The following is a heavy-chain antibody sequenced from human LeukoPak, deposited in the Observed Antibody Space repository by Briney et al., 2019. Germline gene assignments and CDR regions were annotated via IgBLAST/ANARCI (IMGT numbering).Heavy chain of an antibody. Sequence: GGSLRLSCAASGFIVSSSYMSWIRQAPGKGLEWVSIIYSANSAYYADSVKGRFTVSRDNSKNTLYLQMNNLRADDTAVYYCARGAGTTTFEYWGQGTLVTVSS. CDR3: ARGAGTTTFEY. CDR2: IYSANSA. J-gene: IGHJ4*02. D-gene: IGHD4-17*01. CDR1: GFIVSSSY. V-gene: IGHV3-53*01.